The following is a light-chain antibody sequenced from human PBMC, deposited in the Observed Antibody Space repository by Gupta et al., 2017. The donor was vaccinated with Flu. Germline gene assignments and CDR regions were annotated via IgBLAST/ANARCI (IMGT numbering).Light chain of an antibody. CDR2: KAS. CDR1: QTITNW. J-gene: IGKJ5*01. Sequence: DIHLTQSPFTLSASVGARVPIICRASQTITNWLAWDQQKPGKAPKRLINKASSLQSGVPSRSSGSGSGTDFTLTISSLQPDDFTTYYCQQYNTYPITFGQGTRLEIK. CDR3: QQYNTYPIT. V-gene: IGKV1-5*03.